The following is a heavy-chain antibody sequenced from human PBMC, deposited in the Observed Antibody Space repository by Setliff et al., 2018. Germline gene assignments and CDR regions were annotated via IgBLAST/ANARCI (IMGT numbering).Heavy chain of an antibody. J-gene: IGHJ6*03. D-gene: IGHD6-6*01. CDR2: INTNTGSP. CDR1: GYTFTVYT. Sequence: ASVKVSCKVSGYTFTVYTMNWVRQAPGQGLEWMGWINTNTGSPTYAQGFTGRFVFSLDTSVSTTYLQISSLKAEDTAVYYCARGEYTSLPSGVYYHMDVWGEGTTVTVSS. V-gene: IGHV7-4-1*02. CDR3: ARGEYTSLPSGVYYHMDV.